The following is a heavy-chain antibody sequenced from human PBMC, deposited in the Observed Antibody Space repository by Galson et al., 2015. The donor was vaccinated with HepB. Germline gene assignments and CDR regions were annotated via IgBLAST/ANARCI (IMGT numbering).Heavy chain of an antibody. V-gene: IGHV3-7*03. CDR2: IKQDGSEK. CDR1: GFTSSGYW. D-gene: IGHD3-16*01. Sequence: SLRLSCAASGFTSSGYWMNWVRQAPGKGLEWVASIKQDGSEKQYEDSVKGRFTISRDDTKNSLYLQMNSLRGEDTAVHYCARGPNYGIRVDYFDAWGQGTLVTVSS. J-gene: IGHJ5*02. CDR3: ARGPNYGIRVDYFDA.